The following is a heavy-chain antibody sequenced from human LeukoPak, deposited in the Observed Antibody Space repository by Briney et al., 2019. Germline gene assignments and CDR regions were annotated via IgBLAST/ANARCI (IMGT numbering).Heavy chain of an antibody. V-gene: IGHV3-30*04. CDR3: ARDESTGRIAVAGKRY. CDR1: GFTFSSYA. CDR2: ISYDGSNK. Sequence: GGSLRLSCAASGFTFSSYAMHWVRQAPGKGLEWVAVISYDGSNKYYADSVKGLFTISRDNSKNTLYLQMNSLRAEDTAVYYCARDESTGRIAVAGKRYWGQGTLVTVSS. J-gene: IGHJ4*02. D-gene: IGHD6-19*01.